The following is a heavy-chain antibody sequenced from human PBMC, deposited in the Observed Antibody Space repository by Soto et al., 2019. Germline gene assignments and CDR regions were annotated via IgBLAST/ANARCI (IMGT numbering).Heavy chain of an antibody. D-gene: IGHD2-8*01. V-gene: IGHV3-30*03. CDR1: GFTFSSYG. CDR3: VRGEDSRWMLNYYYGMDV. Sequence: GGSLRLSCSASGFTFSSYGMHWVRQAPGKGLEWVAVISYDGSNKYYADSVKGRFTISRDNSKNTLYLQMNSLRAEDTAVYYCVRGEDSRWMLNYYYGMDVWGQGTTVTVSS. CDR2: ISYDGSNK. J-gene: IGHJ6*02.